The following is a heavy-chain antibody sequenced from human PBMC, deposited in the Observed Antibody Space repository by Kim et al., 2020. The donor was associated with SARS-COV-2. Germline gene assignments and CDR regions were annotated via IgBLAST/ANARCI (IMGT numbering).Heavy chain of an antibody. V-gene: IGHV3-64D*06. CDR3: VKDPRVIRRDGYKTEDFDY. D-gene: IGHD3-16*02. J-gene: IGHJ4*02. Sequence: GRFTISRDNSKNTLYLQMSSLRAEDTAVYYCVKDPRVIRRDGYKTEDFDYWGQGTLVTVSS.